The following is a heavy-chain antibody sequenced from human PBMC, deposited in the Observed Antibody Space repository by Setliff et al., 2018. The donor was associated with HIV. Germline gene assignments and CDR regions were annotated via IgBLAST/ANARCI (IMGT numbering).Heavy chain of an antibody. V-gene: IGHV4-39*01. CDR1: GGSISSSSYY. CDR2: IYYSGST. J-gene: IGHJ4*02. Sequence: PSETLSLTCTVSGGSISSSSYYWGWIRQPPGKGLEWIGGIYYSGSTYYNPSLKSRVTISVDTSKNQFSLKLSSVTAADTAVYYCARRGAAAGRGDYWGQGTLVTVSS. CDR3: ARRGAAAGRGDY. D-gene: IGHD6-13*01.